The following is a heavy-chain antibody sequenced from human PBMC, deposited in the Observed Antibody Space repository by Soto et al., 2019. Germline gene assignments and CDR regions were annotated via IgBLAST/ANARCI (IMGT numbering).Heavy chain of an antibody. CDR3: ARDRNSSGWSPWGYYYYGMDV. Sequence: GGSLRLSCAASGFTFSSYGKHWVRQAPGKGLEWVAVIWYDGSNKYYADSVKGRFTISRDNSKNTLYLQMNSLRAEDTAVYYCARDRNSSGWSPWGYYYYGMDVWGQGTTVTVSS. V-gene: IGHV3-33*01. J-gene: IGHJ6*02. CDR2: IWYDGSNK. D-gene: IGHD6-19*01. CDR1: GFTFSSYG.